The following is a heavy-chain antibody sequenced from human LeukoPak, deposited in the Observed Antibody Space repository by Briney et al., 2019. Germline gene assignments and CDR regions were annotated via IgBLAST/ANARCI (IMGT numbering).Heavy chain of an antibody. J-gene: IGHJ5*02. V-gene: IGHV4-61*08. D-gene: IGHD3-3*01. Sequence: SETLSLTCTVSSGSISSYDYYWTWIRQHPGKRLEWIGCISDSGSTNYNPSLKSRVTISVDTSKSQFSLKLSSVTAADTAVYYCARGRLLEWFDSWGQGTLVSVSS. CDR3: ARGRLLEWFDS. CDR2: ISDSGST. CDR1: SGSISSYDYY.